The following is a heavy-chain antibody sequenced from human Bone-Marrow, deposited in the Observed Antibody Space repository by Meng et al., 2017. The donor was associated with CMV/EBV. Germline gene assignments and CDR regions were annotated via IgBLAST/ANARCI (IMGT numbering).Heavy chain of an antibody. D-gene: IGHD1-26*01. J-gene: IGHJ5*02. V-gene: IGHV3-7*01. Sequence: GGSLRLSCAASGFTFSSYWMSWVRQAPGKGLEWVANIKQDGSEKYYVDSVKGRFTISRDNAKNSLYLQMNSLRAEDTAVYYCGGYSGSYGLWFDPWGQGTLVTVSS. CDR1: GFTFSSYW. CDR3: GGYSGSYGLWFDP. CDR2: IKQDGSEK.